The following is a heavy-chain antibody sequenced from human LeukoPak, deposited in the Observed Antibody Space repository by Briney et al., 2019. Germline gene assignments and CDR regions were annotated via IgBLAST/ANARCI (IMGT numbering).Heavy chain of an antibody. CDR3: ASTLGSGWYYYGMDV. CDR1: GFTVSSNY. D-gene: IGHD6-19*01. Sequence: GGSLRLSCAASGFTVSSNYMSWVRQAPGQGLEWVSVIYSGGSTYYADSVKGRFTISRDNSKNTLYLQMNSLRAEDTAVYYCASTLGSGWYYYGMDVWGQGTTVTVSS. V-gene: IGHV3-66*01. CDR2: IYSGGST. J-gene: IGHJ6*02.